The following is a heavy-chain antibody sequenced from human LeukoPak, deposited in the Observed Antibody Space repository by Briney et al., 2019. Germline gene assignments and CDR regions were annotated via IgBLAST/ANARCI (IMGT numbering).Heavy chain of an antibody. Sequence: ASVKVSCKASGGTFSSYAISWVRQAPGQGLEWMGGIIPIFGTANYAQKFQGRVTITTDESTSTAYMELSSLRSEDTAVYYCARTSWGFNWFDPWGQGTLVTVSS. D-gene: IGHD2-2*01. CDR3: ARTSWGFNWFDP. CDR2: IIPIFGTA. CDR1: GGTFSSYA. J-gene: IGHJ5*02. V-gene: IGHV1-69*05.